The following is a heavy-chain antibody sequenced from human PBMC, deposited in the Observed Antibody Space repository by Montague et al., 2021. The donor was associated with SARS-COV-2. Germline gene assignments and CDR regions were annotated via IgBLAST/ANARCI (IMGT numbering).Heavy chain of an antibody. J-gene: IGHJ4*02. D-gene: IGHD5-24*01. CDR1: GDSISSSSYY. V-gene: IGHV4-39*02. CDR2: RHYGGTT. Sequence: SETLSLTCTVSGDSISSSSYYWGWIRQPPGKGLEWIGNRHYGGTTSNNPSLKNRVTMSVDTSKNQFSLKLSSVTAADTAVYYCVRDGYTHVDYWGQGTLVTVSS. CDR3: VRDGYTHVDY.